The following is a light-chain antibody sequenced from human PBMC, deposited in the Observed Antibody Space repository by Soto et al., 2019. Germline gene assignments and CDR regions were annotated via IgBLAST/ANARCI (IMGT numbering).Light chain of an antibody. CDR3: AAWDNSLNGFYV. Sequence: QSVLTQPPSASGTPGQRVTISCSVSSSNIGSNSVNWYQQLPGTAPKLLIYYDSQRTSGVPDRFSGSKSGTSASLAISGLQSEDEADYFCAAWDNSLNGFYVFGTGTKVTVL. CDR2: YDS. CDR1: SSNIGSNS. J-gene: IGLJ1*01. V-gene: IGLV1-44*01.